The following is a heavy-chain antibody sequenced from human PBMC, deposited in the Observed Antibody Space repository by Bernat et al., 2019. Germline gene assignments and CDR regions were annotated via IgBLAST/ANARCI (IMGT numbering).Heavy chain of an antibody. CDR3: ARVTTVTTSYAFDI. Sequence: QVQLQESGPGLVKPSQTLSLTCTVSGGSISSGGYYWSWIRQHSGKGLEWIGYIYYSGSTYYNPSLKSLVTISVDTSKNQFSLKLSSVTAADTAVYYCARVTTVTTSYAFDIWGQGTMVTVSS. J-gene: IGHJ3*02. V-gene: IGHV4-31*01. CDR2: IYYSGST. CDR1: GGSISSGGYY. D-gene: IGHD4-11*01.